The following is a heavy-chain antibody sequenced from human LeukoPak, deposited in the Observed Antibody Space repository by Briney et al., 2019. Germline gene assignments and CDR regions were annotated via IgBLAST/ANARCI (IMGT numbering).Heavy chain of an antibody. CDR3: VKESPYGSPRVYYFDH. V-gene: IGHV3-23*01. D-gene: IGHD1-26*01. CDR2: ISGGDVRL. Sequence: RSGGSLRLSCAASGFTFGSYAMSWVRQAPGKGLEWVAAISGGDVRLFYADSVKGRSTISRDNVKNTLYLQVNSLRAEDTAVYYCVKESPYGSPRVYYFDHWGQGTLVTVSS. J-gene: IGHJ4*02. CDR1: GFTFGSYA.